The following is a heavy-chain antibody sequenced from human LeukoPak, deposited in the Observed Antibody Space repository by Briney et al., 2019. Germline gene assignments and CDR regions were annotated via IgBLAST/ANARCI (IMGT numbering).Heavy chain of an antibody. CDR2: IYYSGST. CDR1: GGSISSSSYY. Sequence: SETLSLTCTVSGGSISSSSYYWGWIRQPPGKGLEWIGSIYYSGSTYYNPSLKSRVTISVDRSKNQFSLKLSSVTAADTAVYYCARGRRGHILTGYYFDYWGQGTLVTVSS. CDR3: ARGRRGHILTGYYFDY. D-gene: IGHD3-9*01. J-gene: IGHJ4*02. V-gene: IGHV4-39*07.